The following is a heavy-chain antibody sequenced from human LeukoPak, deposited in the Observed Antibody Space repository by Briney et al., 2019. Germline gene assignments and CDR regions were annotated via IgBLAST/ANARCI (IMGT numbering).Heavy chain of an antibody. CDR3: AREDHSKYEY. CDR2: IQQSGNEK. V-gene: IGHV3-7*01. D-gene: IGHD4-11*01. Sequence: HPGGSLRLSCVASGFTFSSYWMAWVRQAPGKGLEWVASIQQSGNEKYYVDSVKGRFTISKDNAKNLLYLQMNSLRAEDTAVYYCAREDHSKYEYWGQGTPVTVSS. CDR1: GFTFSSYW. J-gene: IGHJ4*02.